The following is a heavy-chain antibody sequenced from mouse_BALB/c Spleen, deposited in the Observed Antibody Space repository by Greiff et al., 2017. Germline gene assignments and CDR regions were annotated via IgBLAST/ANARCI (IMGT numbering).Heavy chain of an antibody. V-gene: IGHV1-69*01. CDR1: GYTFTDYW. D-gene: IGHD2-3*01. CDR3: ARWYDGYSYYFDY. Sequence: QVQLQQPGAELVMPGASVKMSCKASGYTFTDYWMHWVKQRPGQGLEWIGAIDTSDSYTSYNQKFKGKATLTVDESSSTAYMQLSSLTSEDSAVYYCARWYDGYSYYFDYWGQGTTLTVSS. J-gene: IGHJ2*01. CDR2: IDTSDSYT.